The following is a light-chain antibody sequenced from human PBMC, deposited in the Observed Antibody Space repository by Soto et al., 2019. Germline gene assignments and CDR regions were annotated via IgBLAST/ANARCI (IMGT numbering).Light chain of an antibody. Sequence: DIPLTQSPSSLSASLVDRVNITCRASQTIDTYVNWYQHKPGTAPKVLIYAATYLQNGVPSRFSGTGSGADFTLTISSLQPEDFAPYYCQQNFNLPRTFGQGTKVDIK. J-gene: IGKJ1*01. V-gene: IGKV1-39*01. CDR1: QTIDTY. CDR2: AAT. CDR3: QQNFNLPRT.